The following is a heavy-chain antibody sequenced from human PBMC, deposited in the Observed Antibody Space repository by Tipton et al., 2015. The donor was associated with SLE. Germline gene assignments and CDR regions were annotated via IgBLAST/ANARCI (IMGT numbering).Heavy chain of an antibody. CDR1: GGSFSGYY. CDR3: ARVGYCSGGSCYPGPYYYYGMDV. V-gene: IGHV4-34*01. Sequence: TLSLTCAVYGGSFSGYYWSWIRQPPGKGLEWIGEINHSGSTNYNPSLKSRVTISVDTSKNQFSLKLSSVTAAATAVYYCARVGYCSGGSCYPGPYYYYGMDVWGQGTSVTVSS. D-gene: IGHD2-15*01. J-gene: IGHJ6*02. CDR2: INHSGST.